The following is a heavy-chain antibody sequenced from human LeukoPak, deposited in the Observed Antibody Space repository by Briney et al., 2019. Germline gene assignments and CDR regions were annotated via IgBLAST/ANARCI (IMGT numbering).Heavy chain of an antibody. D-gene: IGHD6-19*01. Sequence: GGSLRLSCAASGFSFSSYSMNWVLQAPGKGLEWVSSISTSSSYIYYADSVKGRFTISRDNAKKSLYLQMNSLRADDTAVYYCARGASVVAGNDNAFDIWGQGTMVTVSS. CDR1: GFSFSSYS. V-gene: IGHV3-21*01. J-gene: IGHJ3*02. CDR3: ARGASVVAGNDNAFDI. CDR2: ISTSSSYI.